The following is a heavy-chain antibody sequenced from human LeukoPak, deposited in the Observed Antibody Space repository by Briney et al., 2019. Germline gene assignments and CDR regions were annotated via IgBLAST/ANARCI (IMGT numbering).Heavy chain of an antibody. Sequence: PGGSLRLSCAASGFTFSSYGMHWVRQAPGKGLEWVAVIWYDGSNKYYAESVKGRFTISRDNSKNTLYLQTNSLRAEDTAVYYCARGSVDGYRGGIDYWGQGTLVTVSS. J-gene: IGHJ4*02. D-gene: IGHD5-24*01. CDR3: ARGSVDGYRGGIDY. V-gene: IGHV3-33*01. CDR2: IWYDGSNK. CDR1: GFTFSSYG.